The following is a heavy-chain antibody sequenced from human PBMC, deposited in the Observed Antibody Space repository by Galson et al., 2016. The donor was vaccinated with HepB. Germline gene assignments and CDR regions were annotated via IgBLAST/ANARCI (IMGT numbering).Heavy chain of an antibody. J-gene: IGHJ6*02. CDR1: GFTFNNYG. D-gene: IGHD6-25*01. CDR2: IWYDGRNK. V-gene: IGHV3-33*01. CDR3: VRDRAARDTVYYYGMDV. Sequence: SLRLSCAASGFTFNNYGMHWVRQAPGKGLEWVALIWYDGRNKYYAGSVKGRFTISRDNSKNTLYLQMNSLRAEDTAVYYCVRDRAARDTVYYYGMDVWGQGATVTVSS.